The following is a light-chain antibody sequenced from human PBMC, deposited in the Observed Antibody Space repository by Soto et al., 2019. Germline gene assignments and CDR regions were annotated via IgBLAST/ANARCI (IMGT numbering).Light chain of an antibody. CDR1: QGISSL. Sequence: DIKMTQSPSSVSASVGDRVTITCRASQGISSLLAWYQQKPGKAPNLLIHTASSLQSGVPSRFSGSGSGTDFSLTFSSLQPEDFATFYCQQANSFPLTCGGGTKVEIK. J-gene: IGKJ4*01. V-gene: IGKV1-12*01. CDR2: TAS. CDR3: QQANSFPLT.